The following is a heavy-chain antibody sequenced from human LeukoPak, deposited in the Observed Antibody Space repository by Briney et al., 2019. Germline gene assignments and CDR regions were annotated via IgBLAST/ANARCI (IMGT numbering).Heavy chain of an antibody. CDR1: GGSFSGYY. Sequence: SETLSLTCAVYGGSFSGYYWSWIRQPPGKGLEWIGEINHSGSTNYNPSLKSRVTISVDTSKNQFSLKLSSVTAADTAVYYSARLPRYCSSTSCKIYYYYYYGMDVWGKGTTVTVSS. CDR2: INHSGST. D-gene: IGHD2-2*01. V-gene: IGHV4-34*01. J-gene: IGHJ6*04. CDR3: ARLPRYCSSTSCKIYYYYYYGMDV.